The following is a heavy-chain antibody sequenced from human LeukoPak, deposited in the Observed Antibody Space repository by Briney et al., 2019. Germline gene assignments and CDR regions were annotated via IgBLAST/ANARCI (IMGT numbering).Heavy chain of an antibody. V-gene: IGHV3-23*01. CDR1: GFTFSSYA. CDR2: ISGIGAST. J-gene: IGHJ4*02. Sequence: PGGSLRLSCAASGFTFSSYAMSWVRQAPGKGLEWVSAISGIGASTYYADSVKGRFTISRDNSKNTLFLQMNSLRAEDTAVYYCAKSYYDSSGPRGLWGQGTLVTVSS. CDR3: AKSYYDSSGPRGL. D-gene: IGHD3-22*01.